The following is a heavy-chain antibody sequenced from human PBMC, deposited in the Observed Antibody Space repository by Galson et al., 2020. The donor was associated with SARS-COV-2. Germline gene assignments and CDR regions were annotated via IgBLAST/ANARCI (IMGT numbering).Heavy chain of an antibody. J-gene: IGHJ5*02. CDR3: ARPYCGGDCYWNWFDP. Sequence: SETLSLTCTVSGGSISSYYWSWIRQPPGKGLEWIGYIYYSGSTNYNPSLKSRVTISVDTSKNQFSLKLSSVTAADTAVYYCARPYCGGDCYWNWFDPWGQGTLVTVSS. D-gene: IGHD2-21*02. CDR1: GGSISSYY. CDR2: IYYSGST. V-gene: IGHV4-59*01.